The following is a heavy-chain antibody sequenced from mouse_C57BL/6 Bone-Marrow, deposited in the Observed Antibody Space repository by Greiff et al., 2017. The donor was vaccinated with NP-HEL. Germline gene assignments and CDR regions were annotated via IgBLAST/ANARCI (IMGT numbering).Heavy chain of an antibody. CDR3: ARRDGRGYFDV. V-gene: IGHV3-6*01. CDR1: GYSITSGYY. CDR2: ISYDGSN. D-gene: IGHD2-3*01. Sequence: VQLKESGPGLVKPSQSLSLTCSVTGYSITSGYYWNWIRQFPGNKLEWMGYISYDGSNNYNPSLKNRISITRDTSKNQFFLKLNSVTTEDTATYYCARRDGRGYFDVWGTGTTVTVSS. J-gene: IGHJ1*03.